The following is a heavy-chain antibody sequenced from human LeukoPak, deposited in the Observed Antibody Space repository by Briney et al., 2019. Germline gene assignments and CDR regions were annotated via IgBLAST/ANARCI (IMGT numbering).Heavy chain of an antibody. CDR3: ARDLGYCSTTGCYRNWFDP. V-gene: IGHV1-18*01. CDR2: INTFNGNT. D-gene: IGHD2-2*03. J-gene: IGHJ5*02. Sequence: ASVNVSCKASGYTFTDYSITWVRQAPGQRLEWMGWINTFNGNTNYAQNLQGRVTMTADTSATTAYMELRSLRFDDTAVFYCARDLGYCSTTGCYRNWFDPWGQGTLVTVSS. CDR1: GYTFTDYS.